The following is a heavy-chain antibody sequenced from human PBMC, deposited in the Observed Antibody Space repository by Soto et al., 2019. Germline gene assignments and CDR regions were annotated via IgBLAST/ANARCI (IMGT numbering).Heavy chain of an antibody. V-gene: IGHV1-8*01. CDR1: GYTFTSYD. D-gene: IGHD6-6*01. J-gene: IGHJ6*03. CDR3: ARETDLYSSSSYYYYMDV. Sequence: ASVKVSCKASGYTFTSYDINWVRQATGQGLEWMGWMNPNSGNTGYAQKFQGRVTMTRNTSINTAYMELSSLRSEDTAVYYCARETDLYSSSSYYYYMDVWGKGTTVTVSS. CDR2: MNPNSGNT.